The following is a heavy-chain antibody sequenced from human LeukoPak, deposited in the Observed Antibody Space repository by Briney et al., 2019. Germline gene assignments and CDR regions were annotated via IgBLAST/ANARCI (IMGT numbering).Heavy chain of an antibody. CDR3: ARGFSGTRS. Sequence: GGSLRLSCAVSGFSFSHVPMHWVRQAPGKGLEYVSAISSDGGSTYYADSVKVRFTISRDNSKDTLYLQMGSLTAEDTAVYYCARGFSGTRSWGQGTLVTVSS. J-gene: IGHJ5*02. CDR1: GFSFSHVP. CDR2: ISSDGGST. D-gene: IGHD6-25*01. V-gene: IGHV3-64*02.